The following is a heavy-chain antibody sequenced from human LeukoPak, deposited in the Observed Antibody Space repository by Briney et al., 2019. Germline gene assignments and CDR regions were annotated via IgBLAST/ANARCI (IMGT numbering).Heavy chain of an antibody. D-gene: IGHD2-8*01. CDR2: IYYSGST. V-gene: IGHV4-39*01. Sequence: PSETLSLTCTVSGGSISSSSYYWGWIRQPPGKGLEWIGSIYYSGSTYYNPSLKSRVTISVDTSKNQFSLKLSSVTAADTAVYYCARQSGYCTNGVCYTWFFYYYSMDVWGKGTTVTVSS. CDR1: GGSISSSSYY. J-gene: IGHJ6*03. CDR3: ARQSGYCTNGVCYTWFFYYYSMDV.